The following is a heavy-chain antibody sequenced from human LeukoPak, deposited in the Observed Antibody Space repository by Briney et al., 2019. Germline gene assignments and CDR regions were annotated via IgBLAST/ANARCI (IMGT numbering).Heavy chain of an antibody. V-gene: IGHV3-30*18. D-gene: IGHD4-23*01. Sequence: GGSLRLSCAASGFTFSSYGMHWVRQAPGKGLEWVAVISYDGSNKYYADSVKGRFTISRDNSKNTLYLQMNSLRAEDTAVYYCTKSGVTPLPDYFDYWGQGTLVTVSS. J-gene: IGHJ4*02. CDR2: ISYDGSNK. CDR3: TKSGVTPLPDYFDY. CDR1: GFTFSSYG.